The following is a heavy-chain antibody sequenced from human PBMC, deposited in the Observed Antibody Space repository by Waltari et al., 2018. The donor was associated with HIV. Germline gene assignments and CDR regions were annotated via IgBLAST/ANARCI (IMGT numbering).Heavy chain of an antibody. D-gene: IGHD3-3*01. CDR3: ARTIFGVGNNWFDP. J-gene: IGHJ5*02. CDR1: GYSISSGYY. CDR2: IYHSGST. Sequence: QVQLQESGPGLVKPSETLSLTCTVSGYSISSGYYWGWIRQPPGKGLEWIGSIYHSGSTYYNPSLKSRVTISVDTSKNQFSLKLSSVTAADTAVYYCARTIFGVGNNWFDPWGQGTLVTVSS. V-gene: IGHV4-38-2*02.